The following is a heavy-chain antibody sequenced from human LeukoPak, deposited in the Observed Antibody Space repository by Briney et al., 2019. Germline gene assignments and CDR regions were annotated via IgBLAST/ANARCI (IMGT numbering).Heavy chain of an antibody. V-gene: IGHV3-30*02. D-gene: IGHD3-10*01. CDR2: IRYDGSSE. Sequence: GGSLRLSCEASGFTFSGFGMHWVRQAPGKGLEWVAFIRYDGSSEFYVDSVKGRFTISRDNAKNSLYLQMNSLRAEDTAVYYCARGRGPVYYYNMDVWGKGTTVTVSS. J-gene: IGHJ6*03. CDR3: ARGRGPVYYYNMDV. CDR1: GFTFSGFG.